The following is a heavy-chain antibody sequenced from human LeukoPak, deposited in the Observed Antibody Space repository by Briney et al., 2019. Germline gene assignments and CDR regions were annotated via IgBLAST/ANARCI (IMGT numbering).Heavy chain of an antibody. J-gene: IGHJ6*04. CDR3: AREGEYDYVWGSYRKDYYYYGMDV. D-gene: IGHD3-16*02. Sequence: GGSLRLSCAASGFTFSSYWMHWVRQAPGKGLVWVSRINSVGSSTSYADSVKGRFTISRDNAKNTLYLQMNSLRAEDTAVYYCAREGEYDYVWGSYRKDYYYYGMDVWGKGTTVTVSS. CDR2: INSVGSST. CDR1: GFTFSSYW. V-gene: IGHV3-74*01.